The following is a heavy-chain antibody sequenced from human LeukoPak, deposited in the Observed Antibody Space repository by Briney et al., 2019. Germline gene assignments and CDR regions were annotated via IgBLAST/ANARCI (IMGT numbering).Heavy chain of an antibody. J-gene: IGHJ3*02. V-gene: IGHV3-30*18. CDR1: GFTFSSYG. CDR3: AKLITPDAFDI. D-gene: IGHD3-22*01. CDR2: ISYDGSNK. Sequence: GGSLRLSCAASGFTFSSYGMHWVRQAPGKGLEWVAVISYDGSNKYYADSVKGRFTISRDNSKNTLYLQMNSLRAEDTAVYYCAKLITPDAFDIWGQGTMVTVPS.